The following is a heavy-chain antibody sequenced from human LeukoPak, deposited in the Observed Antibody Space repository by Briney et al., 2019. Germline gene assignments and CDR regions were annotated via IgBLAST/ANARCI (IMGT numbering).Heavy chain of an antibody. Sequence: PSETLSLTCTVSGGSISSSIYYWGWIRQPPGKGLEWIGSIYYSGSTYYNPSLKSRVTISVDTSKNQFSLKLSSVTAADTAVYYCAGAPSSSWYFRLFDYWGQGTLVTVSS. V-gene: IGHV4-39*01. D-gene: IGHD6-13*01. CDR1: GGSISSSIYY. J-gene: IGHJ4*02. CDR2: IYYSGST. CDR3: AGAPSSSWYFRLFDY.